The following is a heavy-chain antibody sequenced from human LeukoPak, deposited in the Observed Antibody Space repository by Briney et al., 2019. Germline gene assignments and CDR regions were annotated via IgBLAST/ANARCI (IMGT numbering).Heavy chain of an antibody. CDR3: ARDRLRWPKIDY. V-gene: IGHV4-39*07. CDR1: GDSISSSSYY. CDR2: IYYSVAT. D-gene: IGHD4-23*01. J-gene: IGHJ4*02. Sequence: SETLSLTCTVSGDSISSSSYYWGWIRQPPGKGLEWIGSIYYSVATYYNPSLKSRVTISVDTSKNQFSLKLSSVTAADTAVYCCARDRLRWPKIDYWGQGTLVTVSS.